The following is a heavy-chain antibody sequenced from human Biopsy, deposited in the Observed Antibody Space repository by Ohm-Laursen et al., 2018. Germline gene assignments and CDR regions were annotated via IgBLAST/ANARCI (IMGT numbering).Heavy chain of an antibody. CDR3: ARDRGFYSDRTVPGYFDL. Sequence: SDTLSLTCTVSGGPIDSYYWSWIRQPPGKALEWIGYIYFTGRTSYNPSLKSRATISVDTSKNHFSLRLRSVTPADTAMYYCARDRGFYSDRTVPGYFDLWGRGTLVTVSS. J-gene: IGHJ2*01. CDR1: GGPIDSYY. V-gene: IGHV4-59*01. D-gene: IGHD3-22*01. CDR2: IYFTGRT.